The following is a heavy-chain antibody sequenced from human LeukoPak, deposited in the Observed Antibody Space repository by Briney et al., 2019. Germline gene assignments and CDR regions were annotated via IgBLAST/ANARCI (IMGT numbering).Heavy chain of an antibody. J-gene: IGHJ4*02. Sequence: GGSLRLSCAAYGFTFSNSWMSWVRQAPGKGLEWVANIKKDGSEKYYVDSVKGRFTISRDNAKNSLYLQMNSLRVEDTAVYYCEGSAGYWGQGTLVTVSS. CDR3: EGSAGY. V-gene: IGHV3-7*01. CDR2: IKKDGSEK. CDR1: GFTFSNSW. D-gene: IGHD6-19*01.